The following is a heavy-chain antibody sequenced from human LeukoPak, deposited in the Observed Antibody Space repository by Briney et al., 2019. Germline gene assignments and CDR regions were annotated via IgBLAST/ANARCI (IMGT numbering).Heavy chain of an antibody. CDR3: AKDWVEMATNEYFDY. J-gene: IGHJ4*02. CDR1: GFTFNRYG. D-gene: IGHD5-24*01. V-gene: IGHV3-30*18. Sequence: GGSLRLSCAASGFTFNRYGMHWVRQAPGKGLEWVTFISSDGNNKYYADSVKGRFTISRDNSKNTLYLQMNSLRAEDTAVYYCAKDWVEMATNEYFDYWGQGTLVTVSS. CDR2: ISSDGNNK.